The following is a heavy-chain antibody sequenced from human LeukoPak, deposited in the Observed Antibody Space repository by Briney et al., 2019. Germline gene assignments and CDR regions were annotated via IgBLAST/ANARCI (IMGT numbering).Heavy chain of an antibody. V-gene: IGHV3-74*01. CDR3: ASVFDS. Sequence: GGSLRLSCAASGFTFSSYGMHWVRQAPGKGLVWVSGINDLGTATYYADSVKGRFTISRDNAKNTVSLQMNSLSAEDTAVYYCASVFDSWGQGFLVTVSS. J-gene: IGHJ4*02. CDR1: GFTFSSYG. CDR2: INDLGTAT.